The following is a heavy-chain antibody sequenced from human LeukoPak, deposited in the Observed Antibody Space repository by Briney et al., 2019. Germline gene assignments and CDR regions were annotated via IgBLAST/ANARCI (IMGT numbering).Heavy chain of an antibody. V-gene: IGHV4-34*01. J-gene: IGHJ6*02. CDR1: GGSFSGYY. CDR2: INHSGST. D-gene: IGHD6-19*01. CDR3: ARGRGWHHAGYYYYGMDV. Sequence: PSETLSLTCAVYGGSFSGYYWSWIRQPPGKGLEWIGEINHSGSTNYNPSLKSRVTISVDTSKTQFSLKLSSVTAADTAVYYCARGRGWHHAGYYYYGMDVWGQGNTVTVSS.